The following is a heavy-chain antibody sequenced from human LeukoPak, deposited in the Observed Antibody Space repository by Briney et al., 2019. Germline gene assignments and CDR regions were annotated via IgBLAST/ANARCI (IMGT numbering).Heavy chain of an antibody. CDR2: ITPSGST. V-gene: IGHV4-34*01. CDR3: ASSFYYDSRDY. Sequence: PSETLSLTCVVYGGSFSGYFWSWIGQPPGKGLEWIGEITPSGSTNYNPSLKSRVSISIDTSKKKLSLRLTSVTAADSAVYYCASSFYYDSRDYWGQGTLVTVSS. D-gene: IGHD3-22*01. CDR1: GGSFSGYF. J-gene: IGHJ4*02.